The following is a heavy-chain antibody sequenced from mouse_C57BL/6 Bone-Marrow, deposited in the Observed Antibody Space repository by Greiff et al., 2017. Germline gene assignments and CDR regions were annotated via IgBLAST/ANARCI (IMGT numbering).Heavy chain of an antibody. Sequence: VQLKEPGAELVRPGASVKLSCTASGFNIKDDYLHWVKQRPDQGLEWIGWIDPENGDTAYASKFQGKATITADTSSNTAYLQLSSLTSEDTAVYYCTTSLYGPDGFAYWGQGTLVTVSA. V-gene: IGHV14-4*01. CDR2: IDPENGDT. J-gene: IGHJ3*01. CDR1: GFNIKDDY. CDR3: TTSLYGPDGFAY. D-gene: IGHD1-1*02.